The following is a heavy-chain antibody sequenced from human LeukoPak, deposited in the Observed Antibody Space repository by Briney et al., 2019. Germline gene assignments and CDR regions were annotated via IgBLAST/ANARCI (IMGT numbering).Heavy chain of an antibody. J-gene: IGHJ5*02. CDR2: ISSSSSYI. CDR1: GFTFSSYS. V-gene: IGHV3-21*04. D-gene: IGHD3-10*01. CDR3: AKARESYYTGNWFDP. Sequence: GGSLRLSCAASGFTFSSYSMNWVRQAPGKGLEWVSSISSSSSYIYYADSVKGRFTISRDNAKNSLYLQMNSLRAEDTALYYCAKARESYYTGNWFDPWGQGTLVTVSS.